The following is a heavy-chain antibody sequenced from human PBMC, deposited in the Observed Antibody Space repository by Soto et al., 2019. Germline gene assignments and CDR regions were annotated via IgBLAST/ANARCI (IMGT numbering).Heavy chain of an antibody. CDR3: ATALKAAAVDWFDP. V-gene: IGHV1-69*01. J-gene: IGHJ5*02. CDR2: IIPIFGTA. D-gene: IGHD6-25*01. Sequence: QVQLVQSGAEVKKPGSSVKVSCKASGGTFSSYAISWVRQAPGQGLEWMGGIIPIFGTANDAQKFQGRITITADEPTSTAYLELSSLRSEATALYYCATALKAAAVDWFDPWGHGTLVTVSS. CDR1: GGTFSSYA.